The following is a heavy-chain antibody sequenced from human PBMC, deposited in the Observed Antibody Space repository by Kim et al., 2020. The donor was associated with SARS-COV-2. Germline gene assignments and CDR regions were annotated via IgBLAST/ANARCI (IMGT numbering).Heavy chain of an antibody. V-gene: IGHV3-74*01. J-gene: IGHJ5*02. CDR3: ARAPYLYATDNWFDP. CDR1: GFTFSSYW. CDR2: IKGDGSST. Sequence: GGSLRLSCAASGFTFSSYWMHWVRQAPGKGLVWVSRIKGDGSSTTYADSVRGRFTISRDNAKNTLYLQMNSLRAEDTAVYYCARAPYLYATDNWFDPWG. D-gene: IGHD2-8*01.